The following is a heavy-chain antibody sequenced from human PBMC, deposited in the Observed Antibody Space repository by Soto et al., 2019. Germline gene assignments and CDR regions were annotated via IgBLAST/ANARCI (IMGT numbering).Heavy chain of an antibody. CDR1: GFTFSSYG. CDR3: AKDQGPAARLSYGMDF. J-gene: IGHJ6*02. Sequence: GGSLRLSCAASGFTFSSYGMHWVRQAPGKGLEWGAVISYDGSNKYYADSVKGRFTISRDNSKNTLYLQMNSLRAEDTAVYYCAKDQGPAARLSYGMDFWGQGTTVTVSS. CDR2: ISYDGSNK. D-gene: IGHD2-2*01. V-gene: IGHV3-30*18.